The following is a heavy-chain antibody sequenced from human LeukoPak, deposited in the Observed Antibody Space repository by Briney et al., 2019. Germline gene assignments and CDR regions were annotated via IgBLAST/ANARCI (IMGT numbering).Heavy chain of an antibody. D-gene: IGHD6-19*01. Sequence: GGSLRLSCAASGFTFSSYSMNWVRQAPGKGLEWVSYISSSSSTIYYADSVKGRFTISRDNAKNSLYLQMNSLRAEDTAVYYCARGIAVAFFDYWGQGTLVTVSS. CDR1: GFTFSSYS. CDR3: ARGIAVAFFDY. J-gene: IGHJ4*02. CDR2: ISSSSSTI. V-gene: IGHV3-48*04.